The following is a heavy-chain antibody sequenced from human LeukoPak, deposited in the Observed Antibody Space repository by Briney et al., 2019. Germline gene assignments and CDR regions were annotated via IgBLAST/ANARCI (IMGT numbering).Heavy chain of an antibody. CDR1: GGSISSSIYY. D-gene: IGHD1-26*01. CDR2: IYYSGAT. V-gene: IGHV4-39*01. Sequence: SETLSLTCTVSGGSISSSIYYWGWIRQSPGKGLEWIGSIYYSGATYYNPSLKSRVTISVDTSKNQFSPNLSSVTAADTAVYYCARHYLRVGATFNWGQGTLVTVSS. J-gene: IGHJ4*02. CDR3: ARHYLRVGATFN.